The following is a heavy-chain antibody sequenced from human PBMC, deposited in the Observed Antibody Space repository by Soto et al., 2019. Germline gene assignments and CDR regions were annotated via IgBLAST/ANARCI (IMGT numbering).Heavy chain of an antibody. J-gene: IGHJ3*02. CDR1: GFTFSSYG. Sequence: QVQLVESGGGVVQPGRSLRLSCAASGFTFSSYGMHWVRQAPGKGLEWVAVIWYDGSNKYYADSVKGRFTISRDNSKNTLYLQMNSLRAEDTAVYYCARDRLGWALDIWGQGTMVTVSS. D-gene: IGHD5-12*01. CDR3: ARDRLGWALDI. CDR2: IWYDGSNK. V-gene: IGHV3-33*01.